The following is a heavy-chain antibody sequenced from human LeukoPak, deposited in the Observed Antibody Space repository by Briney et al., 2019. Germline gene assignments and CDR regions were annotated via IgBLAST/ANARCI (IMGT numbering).Heavy chain of an antibody. CDR3: ARDRGGTTPPNWFDP. CDR2: FDPEDGET. D-gene: IGHD1-1*01. V-gene: IGHV1-24*01. J-gene: IGHJ5*02. CDR1: GYTLTELS. Sequence: GASVKVSCKVSGYTLTELSMHWVRQAPGKGLEWMGGFDPEDGETIYAQKFQGRVTMTRDTSTSTVYMELSSLRSEDTAVYYCARDRGGTTPPNWFDPWGQGTLVTVSS.